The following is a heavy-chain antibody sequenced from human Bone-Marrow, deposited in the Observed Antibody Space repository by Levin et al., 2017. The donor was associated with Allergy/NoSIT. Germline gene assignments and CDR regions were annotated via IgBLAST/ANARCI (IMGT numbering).Heavy chain of an antibody. J-gene: IGHJ4*02. V-gene: IGHV3-49*04. D-gene: IGHD2-15*01. CDR1: GFTFGDYS. Sequence: GGSLRLSCTASGFTFGDYSMNWVRQAPGKGLEWIGFIRSKNYGGTTEYAASVKGRFAISRDDSKSIAYLQMNSLKTEDTAVYYCATVPRYCSGGSCYYFDFWGQGTLVSVSS. CDR2: IRSKNYGGTT. CDR3: ATVPRYCSGGSCYYFDF.